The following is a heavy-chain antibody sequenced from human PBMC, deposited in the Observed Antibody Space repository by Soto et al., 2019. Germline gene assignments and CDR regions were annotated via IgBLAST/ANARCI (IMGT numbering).Heavy chain of an antibody. CDR1: GFTFSSYS. J-gene: IGHJ4*01. CDR2: ISSSSSTI. Sequence: PGGSLRLSCAASGFTFSSYSMNWVRQAPGKGLEWVSYISSSSSTIYYADSLKGRFTISRDNAKNSLYLQMTSLRAEDTAVYYCVRLYDSSGYYYFDYWGQGTPVTVSS. V-gene: IGHV3-48*04. CDR3: VRLYDSSGYYYFDY. D-gene: IGHD3-22*01.